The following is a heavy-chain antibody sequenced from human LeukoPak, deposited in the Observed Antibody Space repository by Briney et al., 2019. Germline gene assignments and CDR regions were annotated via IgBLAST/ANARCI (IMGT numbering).Heavy chain of an antibody. CDR1: GYTFTHYA. CDR3: ARAGDYYDSSGYYEHADAFDI. V-gene: IGHV7-4-1*02. CDR2: INSNTGNP. J-gene: IGHJ3*02. D-gene: IGHD3-22*01. Sequence: ASVKVSCKASGYTFTHYAMNWVRQAPGQGLEWMGWINSNTGNPTYAQGFTGRFVFSLETSVNTAYLQIRSLKAEDTAVYYCARAGDYYDSSGYYEHADAFDIWGQGTMVTVSS.